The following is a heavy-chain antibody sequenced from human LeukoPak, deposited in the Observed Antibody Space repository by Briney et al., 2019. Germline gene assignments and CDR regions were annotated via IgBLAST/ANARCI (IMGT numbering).Heavy chain of an antibody. Sequence: PAETLSLTCAVYGGSLRGYYWSWIRQFPGKGLEWIGEINHTGSTNYSPSLKSRVTMSIDTAKKELSLKLSSVTAADTAVYYCAKEETYSSIPYYFEYWGHGTLVTVSS. J-gene: IGHJ4*01. CDR3: AKEETYSSIPYYFEY. V-gene: IGHV4-34*01. CDR2: INHTGST. D-gene: IGHD2-21*01. CDR1: GGSLRGYY.